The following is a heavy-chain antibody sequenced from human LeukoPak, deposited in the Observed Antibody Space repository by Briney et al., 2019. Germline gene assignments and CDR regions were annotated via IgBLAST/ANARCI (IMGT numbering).Heavy chain of an antibody. D-gene: IGHD1-26*01. CDR3: ARNSGSLVY. CDR1: GGSFSGYY. V-gene: IGHV4-34*01. CDR2: VNQSGST. Sequence: PTETLSLTCAVYGGSFSGYYWSWIRQPPGKGLEWIGEVNQSGSTNYNPSLKSRVTISVDTSKNQFSLKLSSVTAADTAVYYCARNSGSLVYWGQGTLVTVSS. J-gene: IGHJ4*02.